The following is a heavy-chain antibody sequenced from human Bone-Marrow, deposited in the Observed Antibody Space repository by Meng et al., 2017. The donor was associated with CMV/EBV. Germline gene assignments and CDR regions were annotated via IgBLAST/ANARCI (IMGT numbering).Heavy chain of an antibody. CDR2: IKSKTHGGTI. CDR3: TTNSWFGGDY. D-gene: IGHD3-10*01. V-gene: IGHV3-15*01. J-gene: IGHJ4*02. CDR1: GLTFNNAW. Sequence: CAASGLTFNNAWMSWVRQAPEKGLEWVGRIKSKTHGGTIDYAAPVKGRFTISRDDSKNTLYLQMNSLKTEDTAVYYCTTNSWFGGDYWGQGTLVTVSS.